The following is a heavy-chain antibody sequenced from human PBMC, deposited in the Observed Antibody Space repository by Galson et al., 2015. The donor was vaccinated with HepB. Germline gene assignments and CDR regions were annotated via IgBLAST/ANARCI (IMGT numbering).Heavy chain of an antibody. J-gene: IGHJ4*02. CDR1: GGSISSGGYY. V-gene: IGHV4-30-4*08. CDR3: AREVAYCGGDCYTPGYYFDY. CDR2: IYYSGST. D-gene: IGHD2-21*01. Sequence: TLSLTCTVSGGSISSGGYYWSWIRQHPGKGLEWIGYIYYSGSTYYNPSLKSRVTISVDTSKNQFSLKLSSVTAADTAVYYCAREVAYCGGDCYTPGYYFDYWGQGTLVTVSS.